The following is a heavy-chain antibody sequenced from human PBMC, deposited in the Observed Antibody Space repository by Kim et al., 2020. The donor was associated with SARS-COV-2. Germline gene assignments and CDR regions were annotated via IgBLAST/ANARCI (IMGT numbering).Heavy chain of an antibody. D-gene: IGHD3-10*01. V-gene: IGHV4-34*01. J-gene: IGHJ6*01. Sequence: SETLSLTCAVYGGSFSGYYWSWIRQPPGKGLEWIGEINHSGSTNYNPSLKSRVTISVDTSKNQFSLKLSSVTAADTAVYYCARGPTMVRGVIITPRYYYG. CDR3: ARGPTMVRGVIITPRYYYG. CDR1: GGSFSGYY. CDR2: INHSGST.